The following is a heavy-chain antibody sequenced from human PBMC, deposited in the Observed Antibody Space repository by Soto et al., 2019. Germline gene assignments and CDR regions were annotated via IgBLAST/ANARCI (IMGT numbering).Heavy chain of an antibody. Sequence: QITLKESGPTLVKPTQTLTLTCTFSGFSLSTSGVGVGWIRQPPGKALEWLALIYWDDDKRYSPSLKSRLTITKDTSKNQVVLTMTNMDPVDTATYYCAHSRPRFDWLYYYGMDVWGQGTTVTVSS. CDR3: AHSRPRFDWLYYYGMDV. J-gene: IGHJ6*02. CDR1: GFSLSTSGVG. CDR2: IYWDDDK. D-gene: IGHD3-9*01. V-gene: IGHV2-5*02.